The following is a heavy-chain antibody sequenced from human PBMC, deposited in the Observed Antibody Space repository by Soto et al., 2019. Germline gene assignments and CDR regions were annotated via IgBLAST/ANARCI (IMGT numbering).Heavy chain of an antibody. D-gene: IGHD4-4*01. V-gene: IGHV3-7*03. CDR2: IRPDGSET. Sequence: EVQLVQSGGGLVQPGGSLRLSCVGSGFTFTDFYMNWVRQAPGKGLEWVANIRPDGSETNYVESVKGRFTTSRDNAKNPLFLQMTSPRADETAVYYCAGWGGQDYNYWGQGILVTVSS. CDR3: AGWGGQDYNY. CDR1: GFTFTDFY. J-gene: IGHJ4*02.